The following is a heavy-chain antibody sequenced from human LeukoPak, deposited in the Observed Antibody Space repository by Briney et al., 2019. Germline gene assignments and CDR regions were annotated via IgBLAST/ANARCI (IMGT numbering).Heavy chain of an antibody. Sequence: GGSLRLSCAASGFTFSNYAMSWVRQAPGKGLEWVSFISGGGGSTYYADSVKGRFAISRDNSKNTLYLQMNSLRAEDTAVYYCAKGRGYSYAYDFDYWGQGTLVTVSP. CDR2: ISGGGGST. CDR1: GFTFSNYA. V-gene: IGHV3-23*01. J-gene: IGHJ4*02. D-gene: IGHD5-18*01. CDR3: AKGRGYSYAYDFDY.